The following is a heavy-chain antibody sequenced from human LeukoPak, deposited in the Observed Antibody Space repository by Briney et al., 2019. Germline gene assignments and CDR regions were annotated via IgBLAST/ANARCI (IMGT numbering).Heavy chain of an antibody. CDR3: ATIAVAGNFDC. CDR2: IYYSGTT. Sequence: SETLSLTRTVSGGSISSYYWSWIRQPPGKGLEWIGYIYYSGTTNYNPSLKSRVTISVDTSKNQFSLKLSSVTAADTAMYYCATIAVAGNFDCWGQGTLVTVSS. J-gene: IGHJ4*02. D-gene: IGHD6-13*01. V-gene: IGHV4-59*01. CDR1: GGSISSYY.